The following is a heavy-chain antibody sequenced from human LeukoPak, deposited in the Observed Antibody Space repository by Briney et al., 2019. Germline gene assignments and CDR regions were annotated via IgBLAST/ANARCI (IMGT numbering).Heavy chain of an antibody. J-gene: IGHJ3*02. CDR1: GGSFSGYY. Sequence: SETLSLTCAVYGGSFSGYYWSWIRQPPGKGLEWIGEINHSGSTNYNPSLKSRVTISVDTSKNQFSLKLSSVTAADTAVYYCARDRVPATVTTQGAAFDIWGQGTMVTVSS. CDR2: INHSGST. V-gene: IGHV4-34*01. D-gene: IGHD4-17*01. CDR3: ARDRVPATVTTQGAAFDI.